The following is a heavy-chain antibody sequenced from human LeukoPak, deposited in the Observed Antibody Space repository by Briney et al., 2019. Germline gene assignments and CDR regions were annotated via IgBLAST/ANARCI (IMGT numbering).Heavy chain of an antibody. Sequence: GASVNVSCTASGYTFTSYGISWVRQAPGQGLEWMGWISAYNGNTNYAQKLQGRVTMTTDTSTSTAYMELRSLRSDDTAVYYCARGGLTMVRGVISPGAYYMDVWGKGTTVTVSS. CDR2: ISAYNGNT. V-gene: IGHV1-18*01. D-gene: IGHD3-10*01. CDR3: ARGGLTMVRGVISPGAYYMDV. J-gene: IGHJ6*03. CDR1: GYTFTSYG.